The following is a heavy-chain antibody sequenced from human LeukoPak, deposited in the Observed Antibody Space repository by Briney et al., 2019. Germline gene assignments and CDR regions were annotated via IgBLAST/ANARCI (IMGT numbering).Heavy chain of an antibody. Sequence: SETLSLTCTVSGGSVSSSYWSWIRQPAGMRLEWIGRIHSSSSTNYNPSLKSRVTMSLDTSKNQFSLRLRAVTAADTAVYYCAREDGSSWRYYYYYMDVWGKGTTVTVSS. CDR1: GGSVSSSY. J-gene: IGHJ6*03. V-gene: IGHV4-4*07. D-gene: IGHD6-13*01. CDR2: IHSSSST. CDR3: AREDGSSWRYYYYYMDV.